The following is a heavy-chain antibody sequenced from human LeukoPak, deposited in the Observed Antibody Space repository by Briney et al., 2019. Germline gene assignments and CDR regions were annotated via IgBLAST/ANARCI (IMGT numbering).Heavy chain of an antibody. J-gene: IGHJ4*02. CDR2: INPSGDST. Sequence: ASVKISCKASGYTFITNHIHWVRQAPGQGLEWMGVINPSGDSTTYAQNFQGRVTMTRDTSTSTVHMELSGLRSEDTAVYYCARDQEGFDYWGQGTLVTVSS. CDR1: GYTFITNH. V-gene: IGHV1-46*01. CDR3: ARDQEGFDY.